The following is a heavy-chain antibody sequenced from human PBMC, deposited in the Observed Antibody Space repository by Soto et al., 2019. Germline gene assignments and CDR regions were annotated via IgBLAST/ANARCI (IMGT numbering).Heavy chain of an antibody. CDR1: GYTFTGYS. Sequence: QVQLVQSGAEVKKPGASVKVSCKASGYTFTGYSMHWVRQAPGQGLEWMGWINPNSGGTNYAQKFQGRVTMTRDTSISTAYMELSRLRSDDTAVSDCARGYYDFWSGSDYWGQGTLVTVAA. V-gene: IGHV1-2*02. CDR2: INPNSGGT. J-gene: IGHJ4*02. D-gene: IGHD3-3*01. CDR3: ARGYYDFWSGSDY.